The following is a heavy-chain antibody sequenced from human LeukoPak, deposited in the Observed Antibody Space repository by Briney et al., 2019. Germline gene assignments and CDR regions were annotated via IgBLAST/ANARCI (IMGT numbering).Heavy chain of an antibody. Sequence: GGSLRLSCAASGFTFSNYAMHWVRQAPGKGLEWVALISHDGNNKYYADSVKGRFTISRDNSKNTLYLRMNSLRADDTAVYYCAKNRVVFNWNYAYYFDSWGQGTLVTVSS. CDR1: GFTFSNYA. CDR2: ISHDGNNK. D-gene: IGHD1-7*01. J-gene: IGHJ4*02. CDR3: AKNRVVFNWNYAYYFDS. V-gene: IGHV3-30*18.